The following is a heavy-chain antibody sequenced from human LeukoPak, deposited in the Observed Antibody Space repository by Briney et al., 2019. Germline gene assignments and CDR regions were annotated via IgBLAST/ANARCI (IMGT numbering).Heavy chain of an antibody. J-gene: IGHJ4*02. V-gene: IGHV1-8*03. CDR2: MNPNSGNT. Sequence: ASVKVSCKASGYTFTGYDINWVRQATGQGLEWMGWMNPNSGNTVYAQKFQGRVTITRSTSISTVYMERSSLRSEDTAVYYCARVDRMVGATTLFYSFDYWGQGTLVTVSS. CDR1: GYTFTGYD. CDR3: ARVDRMVGATTLFYSFDY. D-gene: IGHD1-26*01.